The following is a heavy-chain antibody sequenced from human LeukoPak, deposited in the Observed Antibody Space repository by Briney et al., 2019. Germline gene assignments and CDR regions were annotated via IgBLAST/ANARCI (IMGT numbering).Heavy chain of an antibody. D-gene: IGHD6-6*01. Sequence: SATLSLTCTVSGGSISSSSYYWGWIRQPPGKGLEWTGSIYYSGSTYYNPSLKSRVTISVDTSKNQFSLKLSSVTAADTAVYYCARKSSIAARYLDAFDIWGQGTMVTVSS. CDR1: GGSISSSSYY. J-gene: IGHJ3*02. CDR2: IYYSGST. V-gene: IGHV4-39*01. CDR3: ARKSSIAARYLDAFDI.